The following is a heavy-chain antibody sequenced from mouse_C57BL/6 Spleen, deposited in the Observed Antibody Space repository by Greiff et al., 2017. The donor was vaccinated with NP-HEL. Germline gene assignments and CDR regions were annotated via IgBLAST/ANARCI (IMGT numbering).Heavy chain of an antibody. CDR1: GFNIKDYY. Sequence: VQLQQSGAELVRPGASVKLSCTASGFNIKDYYMHWVKQRPEQGLEWIGRIDPEDGDTEYAPKFQGKATMTADTSSNTAYLQLSSLTSEDTAVYYCTFYDGYPYAMDYWGQGTSVTVSS. V-gene: IGHV14-1*01. CDR3: TFYDGYPYAMDY. J-gene: IGHJ4*01. CDR2: IDPEDGDT. D-gene: IGHD2-3*01.